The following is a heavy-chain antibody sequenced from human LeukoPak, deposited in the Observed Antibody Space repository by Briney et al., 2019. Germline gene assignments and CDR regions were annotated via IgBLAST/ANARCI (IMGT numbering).Heavy chain of an antibody. Sequence: SETLSLTCTVSGGSISSSSYYWGWIRQPPGKGLEWIGSIYYSGSTYYNPSLKSRVTISVDTSKNQFSLKLSSVTAADTAVYYCARVPRVRIVVVPAAMSYFDYWGQGILVTVSS. CDR1: GGSISSSSYY. CDR3: ARVPRVRIVVVPAAMSYFDY. D-gene: IGHD2-2*01. V-gene: IGHV4-39*01. CDR2: IYYSGST. J-gene: IGHJ4*02.